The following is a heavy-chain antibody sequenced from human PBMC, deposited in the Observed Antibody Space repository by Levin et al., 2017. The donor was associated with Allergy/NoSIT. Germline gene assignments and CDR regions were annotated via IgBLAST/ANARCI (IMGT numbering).Heavy chain of an antibody. J-gene: IGHJ1*01. CDR1: GGSLSSSNYY. Sequence: SQTLSLTCTGSGGSLSSSNYYWGWIRQPPGKGLEWIGSIYYSGSTYYNPSLKSRVTISVDTSKNQFSLKLSSVTAADTAVYYCARQERGSCSSPSSYTDHWGQGTLVTVSS. CDR2: IYYSGST. D-gene: IGHD2-2*02. V-gene: IGHV4-39*01. CDR3: ARQERGSCSSPSSYTDH.